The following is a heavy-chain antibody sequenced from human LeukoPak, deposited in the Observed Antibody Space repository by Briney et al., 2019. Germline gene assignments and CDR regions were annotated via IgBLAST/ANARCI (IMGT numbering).Heavy chain of an antibody. CDR2: ISSNGRNQ. CDR3: ARANPRGPTSCYMDV. J-gene: IGHJ6*03. CDR1: GFTFSDYA. D-gene: IGHD3-10*01. V-gene: IGHV3-30*04. Sequence: GRSLRLSCAASGFTFSDYAMHWVRQAPGKGLEWMAVISSNGRNQFYADSVKGRFTISRDSSRNTLYLQMDSLRADDTAVYYCARANPRGPTSCYMDVWGKGTTVTVSS.